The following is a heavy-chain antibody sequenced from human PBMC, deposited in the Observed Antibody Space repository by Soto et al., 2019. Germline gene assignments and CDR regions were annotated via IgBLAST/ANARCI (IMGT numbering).Heavy chain of an antibody. D-gene: IGHD2-2*02. Sequence: SETLSLTCTVSGGSISSGGYYWSWIRQHPGKGLEWIGYIYYSGSTYYNPSLKSRVTISVDTSKNQFSLKLSSVTAADTAVYYCARAGIVVVPAAIRLDWFDPWGQGTLVTVSS. V-gene: IGHV4-30-4*08. CDR3: ARAGIVVVPAAIRLDWFDP. CDR1: GGSISSGGYY. CDR2: IYYSGST. J-gene: IGHJ5*02.